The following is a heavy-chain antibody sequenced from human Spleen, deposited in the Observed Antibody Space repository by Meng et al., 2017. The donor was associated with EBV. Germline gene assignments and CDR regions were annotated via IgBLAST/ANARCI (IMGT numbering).Heavy chain of an antibody. V-gene: IGHV1-2*06. CDR2: INPNSGGT. J-gene: IGHJ4*02. Sequence: QVQLVQSGAEVKRPGASVKVSCKASGYTFTAYFMHWVRQAPGVGLEWMGRINPNSGGTNYAQKFQGRVIMTRDTPISTVYMDLSRLSSDDTAVYFCAREGDEHGSGSYVDNCGQGTLVTVSS. CDR1: GYTFTAYF. CDR3: AREGDEHGSGSYVDN. D-gene: IGHD3-10*01.